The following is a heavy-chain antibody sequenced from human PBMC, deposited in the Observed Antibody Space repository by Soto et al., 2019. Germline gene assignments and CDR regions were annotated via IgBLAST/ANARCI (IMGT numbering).Heavy chain of an antibody. CDR2: IYTGGAT. V-gene: IGHV3-53*01. CDR1: GFTVSSNY. Sequence: EVQLVESGGGLIQPGGSLRLSCAASGFTVSSNYMTWVRQAPGKGLEWVSVIYTGGATYYADSVKGRFTISRDNSKNTLYLQMNSLRAEDTAVYYWAREHATSGYILGYWGQGTLVTVSS. J-gene: IGHJ4*02. CDR3: AREHATSGYILGY. D-gene: IGHD3-22*01.